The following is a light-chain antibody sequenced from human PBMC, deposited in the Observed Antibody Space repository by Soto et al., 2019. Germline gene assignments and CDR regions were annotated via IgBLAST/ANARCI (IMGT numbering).Light chain of an antibody. CDR2: EVS. V-gene: IGLV2-8*01. Sequence: QSVLTQPPSASGSPGQSVTISCTGTSSDVGGYDYVSWHQQHPGKAPKVIIYEVSKRPSGVPDRFSGSKSGNTASLAISGLRSEDEATYYCATWDDSLNNPVFGGGTKLTVL. CDR3: ATWDDSLNNPV. J-gene: IGLJ3*02. CDR1: SSDVGGYDY.